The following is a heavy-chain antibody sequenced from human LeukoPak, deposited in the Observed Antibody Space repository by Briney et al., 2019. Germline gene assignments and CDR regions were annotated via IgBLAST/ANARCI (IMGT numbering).Heavy chain of an antibody. V-gene: IGHV3-30*04. Sequence: GRSLRLSCAASGFIFSSSVMHWVRQAPGKGLEWVAVISHDGGNKYYADSVKGRFTISRDNSKNTLYLQMNSLRAEDTAVYYCARAVVSSSSDYFDYWGQGTLVTVSS. CDR1: GFIFSSSV. J-gene: IGHJ4*02. D-gene: IGHD6-6*01. CDR3: ARAVVSSSSDYFDY. CDR2: ISHDGGNK.